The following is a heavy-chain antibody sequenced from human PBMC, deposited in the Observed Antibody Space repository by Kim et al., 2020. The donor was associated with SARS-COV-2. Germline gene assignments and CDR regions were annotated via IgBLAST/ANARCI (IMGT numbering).Heavy chain of an antibody. CDR2: ISYDGSNK. Sequence: GGSLRLSCAASGFTFSSYAMHWVRQAPGKGLEWVAVISYDGSNKYYADSVKGRFTISRDNSKNTLYLQMNSLRAEDTAVYYCARGPGSYGYYYGMDVWGQGTTVTVSS. CDR1: GFTFSSYA. V-gene: IGHV3-30*04. D-gene: IGHD3-10*01. J-gene: IGHJ6*02. CDR3: ARGPGSYGYYYGMDV.